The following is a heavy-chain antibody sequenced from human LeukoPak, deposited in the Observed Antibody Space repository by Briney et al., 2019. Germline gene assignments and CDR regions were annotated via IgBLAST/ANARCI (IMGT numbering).Heavy chain of an antibody. D-gene: IGHD2-2*01. J-gene: IGHJ6*02. CDR1: GYTFTGYY. Sequence: ASVKVSCKASGYTFTGYYMHWVRQAPGQGLEWMGWINPNSGGTNYAQKFQGRVTMTRDTSISTAHMELSRLRSDDTAVYYCARDLLRYCSSTSCYFYYGMDVWGQGTTVTVSS. CDR3: ARDLLRYCSSTSCYFYYGMDV. V-gene: IGHV1-2*02. CDR2: INPNSGGT.